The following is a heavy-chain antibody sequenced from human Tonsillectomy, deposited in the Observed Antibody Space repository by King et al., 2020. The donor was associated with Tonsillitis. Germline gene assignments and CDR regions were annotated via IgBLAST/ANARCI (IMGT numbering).Heavy chain of an antibody. CDR1: GYSFTSYW. CDR3: ARSRGSSWANFDY. V-gene: IGHV5-51*01. CDR2: IYPGDSDT. J-gene: IGHJ4*02. D-gene: IGHD6-13*01. Sequence: QLVQSGAEVKKPGESLKIFCKGSGYSFTSYWSGCVRQMPGKGLEWWRIIYPGDSDTRYSPSFHGKVTISADKSISTAYLQWSSLKASDTAMYYCARSRGSSWANFDYWGQGTLVTVSS.